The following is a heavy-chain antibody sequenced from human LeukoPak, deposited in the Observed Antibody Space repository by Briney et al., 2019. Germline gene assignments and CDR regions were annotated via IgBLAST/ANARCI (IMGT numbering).Heavy chain of an antibody. CDR1: GFTFSSYG. V-gene: IGHV3-15*01. J-gene: IGHJ6*02. Sequence: GGSLRLSCAASGFTFSSYGIHWVRQAPGKGLEWVGRIKSKADGGTTDYAAPVKGRFTISRDDSKNTLYLQMNSLKTEDTAVYYCTLWSTFSYYYYGMDVWGQGTMVTVSS. D-gene: IGHD2-8*02. CDR3: TLWSTFSYYYYGMDV. CDR2: IKSKADGGTT.